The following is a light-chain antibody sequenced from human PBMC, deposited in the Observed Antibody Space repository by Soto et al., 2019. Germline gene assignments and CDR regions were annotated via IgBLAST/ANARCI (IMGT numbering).Light chain of an antibody. CDR2: EVS. CDR1: SSNIGNNY. Sequence: QAVVTQPPSVSAAPGQKVTISCSGSSSNIGNNYVSWYQQHPGKAPKLMIYEVSNRPSGVSNRFSGSKSGNTASLTISGLQAEDEADYYCSSYTSSSTLFGGGTKVTVL. J-gene: IGLJ3*02. CDR3: SSYTSSSTL. V-gene: IGLV2-14*01.